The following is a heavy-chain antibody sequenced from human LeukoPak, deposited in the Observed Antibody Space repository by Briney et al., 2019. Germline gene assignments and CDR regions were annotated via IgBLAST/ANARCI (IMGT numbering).Heavy chain of an antibody. CDR1: GGSISSGGYS. CDR3: ARGDYYGSGGYNWFDP. J-gene: IGHJ5*02. Sequence: SETLSLTCAVSGGSISSGGYSWSWIRQSPGKGLEWIGYIYHSGSTYCNPSLKSRVTISVDRSKNQFSLKLSSVTAADTAVYYCARGDYYGSGGYNWFDPWGQGTLVTVSS. D-gene: IGHD3-10*01. V-gene: IGHV4-30-2*06. CDR2: IYHSGST.